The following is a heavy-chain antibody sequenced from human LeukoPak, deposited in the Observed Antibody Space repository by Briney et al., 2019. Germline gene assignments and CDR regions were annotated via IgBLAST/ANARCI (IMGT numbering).Heavy chain of an antibody. CDR1: GFTFSNYT. CDR3: AKDSSGWPDWYFDL. V-gene: IGHV3-21*04. Sequence: GGSLRLSCAASGFTFSNYTMTWVRQAPGKGLEWVSSISSSTSYIYYADSVKGRFTISRDNAKNSLYLQMSRLRADDTAVYFCAKDSSGWPDWYFDLWGRSTLVTVSS. CDR2: ISSSTSYI. J-gene: IGHJ2*01. D-gene: IGHD6-19*01.